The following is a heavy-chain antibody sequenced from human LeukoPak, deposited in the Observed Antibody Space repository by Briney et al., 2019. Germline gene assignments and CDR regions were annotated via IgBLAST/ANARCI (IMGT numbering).Heavy chain of an antibody. J-gene: IGHJ6*03. Sequence: PSQTLSLTCTVSGGSISSGSYYWSWIRQPAGKGLEWIGRIYTSGSTNYNPSLKSRVTISVDTSKNQFSLKLSSVTAADTAVYYCARRIRSGSYLLGYYMDVWGKGTTVTISS. D-gene: IGHD1-26*01. V-gene: IGHV4-61*02. CDR3: ARRIRSGSYLLGYYMDV. CDR1: GGSISSGSYY. CDR2: IYTSGST.